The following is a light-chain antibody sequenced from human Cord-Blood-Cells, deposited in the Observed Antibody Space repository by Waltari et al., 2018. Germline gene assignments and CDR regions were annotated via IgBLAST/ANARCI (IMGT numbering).Light chain of an antibody. J-gene: IGLJ2*01. Sequence: QSALTQPASVSESPGQSITISCTGTSSDVGGYNYVSWYQQHPGKAPKLTIYDGSNRPSGVSNRFSGSKSGNTASLTISGLQAEDEADYYCSSYTSSSRVFGGGTKLTVL. V-gene: IGLV2-14*01. CDR2: DGS. CDR1: SSDVGGYNY. CDR3: SSYTSSSRV.